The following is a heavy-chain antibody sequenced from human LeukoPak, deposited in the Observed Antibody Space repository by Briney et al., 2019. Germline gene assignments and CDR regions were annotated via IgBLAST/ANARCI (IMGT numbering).Heavy chain of an antibody. CDR3: ARGALQWLARGSVDY. CDR2: IYYSGST. J-gene: IGHJ4*02. D-gene: IGHD6-19*01. V-gene: IGHV4-39*07. CDR1: GGSISSSSYY. Sequence: PSETLSLTCTVSGGSISSSSYYWGWIRQPPGKGLEWIGSIYYSGSTYYNPSLKSRVTISVDTSKNQFSLKLSSVTAADTAVYYCARGALQWLARGSVDYWGQGTLVTVSS.